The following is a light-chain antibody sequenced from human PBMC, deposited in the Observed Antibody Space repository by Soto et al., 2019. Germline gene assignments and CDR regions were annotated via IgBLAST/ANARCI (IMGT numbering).Light chain of an antibody. J-gene: IGLJ2*01. V-gene: IGLV1-44*01. Sequence: QSVLTQPPSASGTPGQRVTISCSGSSSNIGSNPVNWYQNLPGTAPKLLIYRNSQRPSGVPDRFSASKSGTSASLAISGLQSEDEADYYCASWDDSLNGVVFGGGTKLTVL. CDR2: RNS. CDR3: ASWDDSLNGVV. CDR1: SSNIGSNP.